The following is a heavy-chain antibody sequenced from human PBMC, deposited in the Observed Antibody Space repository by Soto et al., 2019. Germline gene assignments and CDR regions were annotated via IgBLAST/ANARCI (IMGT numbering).Heavy chain of an antibody. CDR1: GGSISSSSYF. Sequence: SETLSLTCSVSGGSISSSSYFWGWIRQPPGKGLEWIGSIYYSGSTYYNPSLKSRVTVSVDTSKNQFSLKLSSVTAADTAVYYCASYYYDSSGYYYVPGFYWGQGTLVTVSS. V-gene: IGHV4-39*01. D-gene: IGHD3-22*01. CDR2: IYYSGST. CDR3: ASYYYDSSGYYYVPGFY. J-gene: IGHJ4*02.